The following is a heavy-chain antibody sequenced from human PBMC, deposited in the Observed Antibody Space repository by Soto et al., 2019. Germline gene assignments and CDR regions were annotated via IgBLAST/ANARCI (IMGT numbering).Heavy chain of an antibody. CDR3: ARGRYGDY. CDR2: ISAHNGNT. CDR1: GYTFTSYG. D-gene: IGHD1-1*01. J-gene: IGHJ4*02. Sequence: QVHLVQSGAEVKKPGASVKVSCKASGYTFTSYGITWVRQAPGQGLEWMGWISAHNGNTDYAQKLQGRVIVTRDTSPSTAYMELRSLISDDTAVNYCARGRYGDYWGQGALVTVSS. V-gene: IGHV1-18*01.